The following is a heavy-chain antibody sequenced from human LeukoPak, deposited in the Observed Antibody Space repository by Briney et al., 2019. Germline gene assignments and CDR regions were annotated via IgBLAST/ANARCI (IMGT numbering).Heavy chain of an antibody. CDR2: IYYSGST. J-gene: IGHJ4*02. Sequence: SETLSLTCTVSGGSISSYYWSWIRQPPGKGVEWIGYIYYSGSTNYNPSLKSLFTISVDTSKNQFSLKLSSVTAADTALYYCARNSGSYLVDYGGQGTLVTVSA. CDR1: GGSISSYY. CDR3: ARNSGSYLVDY. V-gene: IGHV4-59*01. D-gene: IGHD1-26*01.